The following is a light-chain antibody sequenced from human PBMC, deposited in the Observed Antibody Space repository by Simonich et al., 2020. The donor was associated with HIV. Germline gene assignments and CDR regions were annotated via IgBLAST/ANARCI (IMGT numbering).Light chain of an antibody. CDR3: AAWDDSLNGPV. J-gene: IGLJ2*01. CDR2: RNN. Sequence: QSVLTQPPSASGTPGQRVTISCSGISYNIGSNTVNWYQQLPGTAPKLLICRNNRRPSGVPVRFSGSKSGTSASLAIRGLQSEDEADYCCAAWDDSLNGPVFGGGTKLTVL. V-gene: IGLV1-44*01. CDR1: SYNIGSNT.